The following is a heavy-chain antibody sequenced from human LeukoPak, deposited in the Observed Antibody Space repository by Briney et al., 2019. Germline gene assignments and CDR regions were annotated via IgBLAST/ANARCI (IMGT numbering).Heavy chain of an antibody. CDR2: ISSSGSTI. J-gene: IGHJ6*03. Sequence: PGGSLRLSCAASGFTFSSYEMNWVRQAPGKGLEWVSYISSSGSTIYYADSVKGRFTISRDNSKNSLYLQMNSLRTEDTALYYCAKDGVPAASLANYYYYMDVWGKGTTVTISS. D-gene: IGHD2-2*01. CDR3: AKDGVPAASLANYYYYMDV. CDR1: GFTFSSYE. V-gene: IGHV3-48*03.